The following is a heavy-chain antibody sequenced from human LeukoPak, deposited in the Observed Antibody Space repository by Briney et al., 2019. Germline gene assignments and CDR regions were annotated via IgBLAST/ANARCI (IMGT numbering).Heavy chain of an antibody. J-gene: IGHJ5*02. CDR2: IWYDGSNK. CDR1: GFTFSSYG. D-gene: IGHD6-6*01. V-gene: IGHV3-33*01. Sequence: PGRSLRLSCAASGFTFSSYGMHWVRQAPGKGLEWVAVIWYDGSNKYYADSVKGRSTISRDNSKNTLYLQMNSLRAEDTAVYYCARQGYSSSSGGWFDPWGQGTLVTVSS. CDR3: ARQGYSSSSGGWFDP.